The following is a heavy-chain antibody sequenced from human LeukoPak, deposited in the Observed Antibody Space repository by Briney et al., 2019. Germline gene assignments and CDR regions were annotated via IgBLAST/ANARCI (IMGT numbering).Heavy chain of an antibody. V-gene: IGHV4-59*11. J-gene: IGHJ3*02. CDR2: VYDSGNT. CDR3: ARAGKTDSSGYYNDAFDI. CDR1: GGSISSHY. Sequence: SETLSLTCTVSGGSISSHYRSWIRQPPGKGLECIGYVYDSGNTNNNPSHKSRVIISLETSTNQFSLRLSSVTAADTAVYYCARAGKTDSSGYYNDAFDIWGQGTMVTVSS. D-gene: IGHD3-22*01.